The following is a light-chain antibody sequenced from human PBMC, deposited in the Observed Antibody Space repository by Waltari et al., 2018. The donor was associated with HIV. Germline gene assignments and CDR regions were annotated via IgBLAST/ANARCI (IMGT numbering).Light chain of an antibody. CDR3: CSYAGSSTLV. CDR2: EVS. V-gene: IGLV2-23*02. CDR1: RSDVGRYNL. Sequence: QSALTQPASVSGSPGQSITISCTGTRSDVGRYNLVAWYQQHPGKAPKLMIYEVSKRPSGVSNRFSGSKSGNTASLTISGLQAEDEAYYYCCSYAGSSTLVFGGGTKLTVL. J-gene: IGLJ2*01.